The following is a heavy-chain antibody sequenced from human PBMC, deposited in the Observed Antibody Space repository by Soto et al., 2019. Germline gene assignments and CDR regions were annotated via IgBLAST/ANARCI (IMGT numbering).Heavy chain of an antibody. Sequence: GGSLRLSCAASGFTFSSYAMHWVRQAPGKGLEYVSAISSNGGSTYYANSVKGRFTISRDNSKNTLYLQMGSLRAEDMAVYYCARDAFRRRFLEWHDRTYYYYMDVWGKGTTVTVSS. CDR2: ISSNGGST. CDR1: GFTFSSYA. CDR3: ARDAFRRRFLEWHDRTYYYYMDV. J-gene: IGHJ6*03. V-gene: IGHV3-64*01. D-gene: IGHD3-3*01.